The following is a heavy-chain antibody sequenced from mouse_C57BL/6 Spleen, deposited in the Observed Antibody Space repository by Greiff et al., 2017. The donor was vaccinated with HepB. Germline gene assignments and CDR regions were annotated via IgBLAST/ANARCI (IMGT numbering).Heavy chain of an antibody. D-gene: IGHD3-2*02. J-gene: IGHJ3*01. V-gene: IGHV1-55*01. CDR2: IYPGSGST. CDR1: GYTFTSYW. CDR3: ARPGGQLRLAWFAY. Sequence: QVQLQQPGAELVKPGASVKMSCKASGYTFTSYWITWVKQRPGQGLEWIGDIYPGSGSTNYNEKFKSKATLTVDTSSSTAYMQLSSLTSEDSAVYYGARPGGQLRLAWFAYWGQGTLVTVSA.